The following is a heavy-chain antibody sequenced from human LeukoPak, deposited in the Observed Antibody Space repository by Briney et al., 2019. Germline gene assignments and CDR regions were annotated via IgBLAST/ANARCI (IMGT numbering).Heavy chain of an antibody. Sequence: GGSLRLSCAVSGITLSNYGMSWVRQAPGKGLEWVAGISGSGGSTNYADSVKGRFTISRDNPKNTLYLQMNSLRVEDTTVYFCAKRGVVIRVFLVGFHKEAYYFDSWGQGARVTVSS. J-gene: IGHJ4*02. CDR3: AKRGVVIRVFLVGFHKEAYYFDS. D-gene: IGHD3-10*01. CDR1: GITLSNYG. V-gene: IGHV3-23*01. CDR2: ISGSGGST.